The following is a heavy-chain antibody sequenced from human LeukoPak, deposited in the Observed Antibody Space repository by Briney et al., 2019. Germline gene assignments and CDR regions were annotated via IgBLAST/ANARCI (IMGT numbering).Heavy chain of an antibody. CDR1: GFTFSSYA. D-gene: IGHD6-13*01. CDR3: AKVTSRSSSTDY. J-gene: IGHJ4*02. V-gene: IGHV3-23*01. CDR2: ISGSGGST. Sequence: GGSLRLSWAASGFTFSSYAMSWVRQAPGKGLEWVSAISGSGGSTYYADSVKGRFTISRDNSKNTLYLQMNSLRAEDTAVYYCAKVTSRSSSTDYWGQGTLVTVSS.